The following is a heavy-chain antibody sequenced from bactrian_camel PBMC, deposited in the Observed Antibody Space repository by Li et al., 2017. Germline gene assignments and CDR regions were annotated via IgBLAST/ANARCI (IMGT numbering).Heavy chain of an antibody. D-gene: IGHD7*01. J-gene: IGHJ4*01. CDR2: LAMDGRT. V-gene: IGHV3S63*01. CDR1: GYTSKEYC. Sequence: HVQLVESGGGSVQTGGSLTLSCVASGYTSKEYCMAWFRQRPGEEREGVASLAMDGRTKYTDSVKGRFTISADNAKNILDLQMNNLQPEDTAMYYCAARRDWSGCLLSLNYRLSYDWGQGTQVTVS. CDR3: AARRDWSGCLLSLNYRLSYD.